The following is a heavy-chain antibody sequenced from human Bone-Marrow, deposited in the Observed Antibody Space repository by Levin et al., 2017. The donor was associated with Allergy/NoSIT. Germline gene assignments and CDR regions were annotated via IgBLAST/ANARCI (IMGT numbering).Heavy chain of an antibody. J-gene: IGHJ2*01. V-gene: IGHV3-48*03. CDR1: GFSFSDSE. CDR3: ARDKRSGGVTPDWYFDL. Sequence: LSLTCAASGFSFSDSEMNWVRQAPGKGLEWISYISSSGSTKYYADSVKGRFTISTKNSLYLQMNSLRADDTAIYYCARDKRSGGVTPDWYFDLWGRGTLVIVSS. CDR2: ISSSGSTK. D-gene: IGHD2-15*01.